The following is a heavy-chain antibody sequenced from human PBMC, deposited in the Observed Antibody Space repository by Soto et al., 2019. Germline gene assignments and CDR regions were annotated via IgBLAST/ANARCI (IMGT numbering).Heavy chain of an antibody. CDR3: ARVPSP. V-gene: IGHV4-30-2*01. CDR2: IYHSGST. J-gene: IGHJ5*02. Sequence: SETMPLTCAVFGGSISNGGYCWSWKRKTPGKGLEWIGYIYHSGSTYYNPSLKSRVTISVDRSKNQFSLKLSSVTAADTAVYYCARVPSPWGQGTLVTVSS. CDR1: GGSISNGGYC.